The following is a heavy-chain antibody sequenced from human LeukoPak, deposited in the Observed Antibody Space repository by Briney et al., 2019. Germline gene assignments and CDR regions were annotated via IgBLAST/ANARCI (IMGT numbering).Heavy chain of an antibody. CDR3: ARDGE. CDR1: GFNYSSYT. Sequence: GGSLRLSCAAFGFNYSSYTMNWVRQAPGMGLEWLSYISATRDITYYADSVKGRYTISRDNSKNTLYLQMNSLRAEDTAVYYCARDGEWGQGTLVTVSS. V-gene: IGHV3-48*01. D-gene: IGHD2-21*01. J-gene: IGHJ4*02. CDR2: ISATRDIT.